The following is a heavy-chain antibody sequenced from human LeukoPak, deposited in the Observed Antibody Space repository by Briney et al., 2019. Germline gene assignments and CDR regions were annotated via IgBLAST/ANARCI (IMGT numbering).Heavy chain of an antibody. CDR3: ARGRRQLVRSWGY. CDR2: INHSGST. V-gene: IGHV4-39*07. CDR1: GGSISSSSYY. D-gene: IGHD6-13*01. J-gene: IGHJ4*02. Sequence: SETLSLTCTVSGGSISSSSYYWSWIRQPPGKGLEWIGEINHSGSTNYNPSLKSRVTISVDTSKNQFSLKLSSVTAADTAVYYCARGRRQLVRSWGYWGQGTLVTVSS.